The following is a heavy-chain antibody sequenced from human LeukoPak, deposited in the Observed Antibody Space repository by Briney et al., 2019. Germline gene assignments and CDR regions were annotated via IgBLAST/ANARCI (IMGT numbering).Heavy chain of an antibody. CDR2: IYNSGST. V-gene: IGHV4-59*12. Sequence: SETLSLTCNVSGGSISSNYWSWIRQPPGKGLEWIGYIYNSGSTNYNPSLKSRVTISVDTSKNQFSLKLSSVTAADTAVYYCARGLSMDVWGKGTTVTVSS. CDR1: GGSISSNY. CDR3: ARGLSMDV. J-gene: IGHJ6*03.